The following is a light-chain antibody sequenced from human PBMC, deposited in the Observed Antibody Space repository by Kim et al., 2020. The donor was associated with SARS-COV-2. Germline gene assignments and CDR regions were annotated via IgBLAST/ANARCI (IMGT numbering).Light chain of an antibody. V-gene: IGKV3-20*01. CDR3: QQYTDLLTFT. J-gene: IGKJ3*01. CDR2: GAA. Sequence: PGERATLPCRASQGIGSSQLAWYQQKHGRAPTLLLYGAATRATGIPDRFNGSGSGTDFTLTINRLEHEDFAVYYCQQYTDLLTFTFGPGTKVDIK. CDR1: QGIGSSQ.